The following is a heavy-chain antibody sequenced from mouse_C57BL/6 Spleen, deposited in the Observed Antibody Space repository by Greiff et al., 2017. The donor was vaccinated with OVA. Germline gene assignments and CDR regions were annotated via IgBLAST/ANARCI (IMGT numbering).Heavy chain of an antibody. Sequence: DVKLVESGGGLVKPGGSLTLSCAASGFTFSSYAMSWVRQTPEKRLEWVATISDGGSYTYYPDNVKGRFTISRDNAKNNLYLQMSHLKSEDTAMYYCARDAPPSDAMDYWGQGTSVTVSS. J-gene: IGHJ4*01. V-gene: IGHV5-4*01. CDR2: ISDGGSYT. CDR1: GFTFSSYA. CDR3: ARDAPPSDAMDY.